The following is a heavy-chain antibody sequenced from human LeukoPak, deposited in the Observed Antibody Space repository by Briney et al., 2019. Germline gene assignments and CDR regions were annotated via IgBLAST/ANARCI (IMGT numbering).Heavy chain of an antibody. Sequence: SETLSLTCAVYGGSFSGYYWSWIRQPPGKGLEWIGEINHSGSTNYNPSLKSRVTISVDTSKNQFSLKLRSVTAADTAVYYCARGGRGVPTARRFKFGDCFDPWGPGTLVTASS. V-gene: IGHV4-34*01. D-gene: IGHD2-2*01. CDR2: INHSGST. CDR1: GGSFSGYY. CDR3: ARGGRGVPTARRFKFGDCFDP. J-gene: IGHJ5*02.